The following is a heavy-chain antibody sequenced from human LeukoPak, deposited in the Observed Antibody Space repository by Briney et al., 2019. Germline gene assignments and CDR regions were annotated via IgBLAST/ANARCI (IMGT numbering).Heavy chain of an antibody. J-gene: IGHJ6*02. V-gene: IGHV3-48*01. Sequence: GGSLRLSCAASGFTFSSYSMNWVRQAPGKGLERVSYISSSSSTIYYADSVKGRFTISRDNAKNSLYLQMNSLRAEDTAVYYCARASRGHYYYGMDVWGQGTTVTVSS. D-gene: IGHD3-16*01. CDR1: GFTFSSYS. CDR3: ARASRGHYYYGMDV. CDR2: ISSSSSTI.